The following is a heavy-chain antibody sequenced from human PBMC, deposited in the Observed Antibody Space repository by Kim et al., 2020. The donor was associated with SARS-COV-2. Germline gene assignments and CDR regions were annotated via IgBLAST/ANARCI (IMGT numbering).Heavy chain of an antibody. CDR3: ARDRGSGWYGYFDY. V-gene: IGHV3-64*04. Sequence: YAGSVQGRCPISRDNSKNTLYLQMNSLRAEDTAVYYCARDRGSGWYGYFDYWGQGTLVTVSS. D-gene: IGHD6-19*01. J-gene: IGHJ4*02.